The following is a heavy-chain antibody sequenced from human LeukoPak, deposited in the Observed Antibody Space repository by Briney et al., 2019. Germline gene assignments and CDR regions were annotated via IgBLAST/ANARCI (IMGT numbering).Heavy chain of an antibody. CDR1: GYTFITYG. V-gene: IGHV1-18*01. CDR3: ARDCIGCHGFDY. Sequence: ASVKVSCKASGYTFITYGISWVRQAPGQGVEWMGWVSAYADDTNYVQKYQGGVSMTTDTSTSTAYMELRSLRSDDTAVYYCARDCIGCHGFDYWGQGTLVTVSS. J-gene: IGHJ4*02. CDR2: VSAYADDT. D-gene: IGHD2-15*01.